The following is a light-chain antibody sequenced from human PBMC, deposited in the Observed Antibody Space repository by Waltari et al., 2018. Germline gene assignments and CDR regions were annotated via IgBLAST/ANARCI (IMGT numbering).Light chain of an antibody. V-gene: IGLV2-11*01. J-gene: IGLJ1*01. CDR1: SSDVGGYNY. CDR2: DVS. Sequence: QSALTQPRSVSGSPGQSVTLSGTGTSSDVGGYNYVSWYQQHTGKDPKLMIYDVSKRPSGVPYRFSGSKSGNTASLTISGLQAEDEADYYCCSYAGSYKVFVTGTKVTVL. CDR3: CSYAGSYKV.